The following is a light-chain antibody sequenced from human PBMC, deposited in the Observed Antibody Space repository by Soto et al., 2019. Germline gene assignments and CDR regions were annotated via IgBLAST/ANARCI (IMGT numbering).Light chain of an antibody. J-gene: IGKJ1*01. V-gene: IGKV3-15*01. CDR2: SAS. Sequence: EIVMTQSPATLSVSPGGRATLSCRASQSISDTLAWYQQKPGQAPRLLIYSASRGATGFPARFSGSGSGTDFTLTISSLQPDDFATYYCQQYKSFSTFGPGTKVDIK. CDR3: QQYKSFST. CDR1: QSISDT.